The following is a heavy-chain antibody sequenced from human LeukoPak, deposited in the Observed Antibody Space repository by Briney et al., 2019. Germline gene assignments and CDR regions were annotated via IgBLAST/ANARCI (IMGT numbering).Heavy chain of an antibody. V-gene: IGHV1-2*02. Sequence: ASVKVSCKASGYTITAYYMHWVRQAPGQGLEWMGWINPKSGDTKYAQKLQGRVTMTRDTSISTAFLELYILSSGDTAVYYCARGFSGGYSDSWGQGTLVLVSS. J-gene: IGHJ4*02. CDR1: GYTITAYY. CDR3: ARGFSGGYSDS. CDR2: INPKSGDT. D-gene: IGHD2-15*01.